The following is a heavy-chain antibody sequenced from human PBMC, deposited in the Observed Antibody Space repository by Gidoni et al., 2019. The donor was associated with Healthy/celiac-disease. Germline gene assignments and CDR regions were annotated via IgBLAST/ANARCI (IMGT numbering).Heavy chain of an antibody. J-gene: IGHJ4*02. CDR1: GVTFSSYG. Sequence: QVQLVESGGGVVQPGRSLRLSCAASGVTFSSYGMHWVRQAPGKGLEWVAVISYDGSNKYYADSVKGRFTISRDNSKNTLYLQMNSLRAEDTAVYYCAKQAYYDILTGYRKAYYFDYWGQGTLVTVSS. CDR3: AKQAYYDILTGYRKAYYFDY. CDR2: ISYDGSNK. D-gene: IGHD3-9*01. V-gene: IGHV3-30*18.